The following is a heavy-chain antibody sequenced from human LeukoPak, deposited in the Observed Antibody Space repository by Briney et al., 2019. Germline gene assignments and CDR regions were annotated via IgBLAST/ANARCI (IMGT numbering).Heavy chain of an antibody. CDR3: ARQGVGYSYGHYFDY. J-gene: IGHJ4*02. Sequence: ASVKVSCKASGYTFTGYYMHWVRQAPGQGLEWMGWINPNSGGTNYAQKFQGRVTMTRDTSISTAYMELSRLRSDDTAVYYCARQGVGYSYGHYFDYWGQGILVTVSS. CDR2: INPNSGGT. V-gene: IGHV1-2*02. CDR1: GYTFTGYY. D-gene: IGHD5-18*01.